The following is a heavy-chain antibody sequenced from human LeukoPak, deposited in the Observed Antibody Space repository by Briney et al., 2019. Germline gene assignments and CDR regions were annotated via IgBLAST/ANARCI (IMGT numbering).Heavy chain of an antibody. D-gene: IGHD5-24*01. V-gene: IGHV3-30*02. CDR2: IRYDGSNK. Sequence: GGSLRLSCAASGFTFSSYGMHWVRQAPGKGLGWVAFIRYDGSNKYYADSVKGRFTISRDNSKNTLYLQTNSLRAEDTAVYYCAKSGYNRFDYWGQGTLVTVSS. CDR1: GFTFSSYG. J-gene: IGHJ4*02. CDR3: AKSGYNRFDY.